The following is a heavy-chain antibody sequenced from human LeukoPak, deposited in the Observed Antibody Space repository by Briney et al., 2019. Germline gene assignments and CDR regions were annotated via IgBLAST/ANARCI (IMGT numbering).Heavy chain of an antibody. CDR2: ISFDENNK. Sequence: PGRSLRLSCEASGFTFSTYGMHWVRQAPGKGLEWVAIISFDENNKYYADSVKGRFTISRDNAKNLLYLQMNSLRAEDTAVYYCARDATGSNFWSGYDAFDIWGQGTMVTVSS. CDR3: ARDATGSNFWSGYDAFDI. J-gene: IGHJ3*02. V-gene: IGHV3-30*03. CDR1: GFTFSTYG. D-gene: IGHD3-3*01.